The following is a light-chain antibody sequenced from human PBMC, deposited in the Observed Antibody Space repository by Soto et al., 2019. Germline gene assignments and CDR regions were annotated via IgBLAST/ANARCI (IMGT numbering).Light chain of an antibody. J-gene: IGLJ1*01. CDR3: QTWVTGLRV. V-gene: IGLV4-69*01. Sequence: QSVLTQSPSASASLGASVKLTCTLSSGHSNYAIAWHQQQPEKGPRYLMRLNSDGSHRKGDGIPDRFSGSSSGAERYLTISSLQSEDEADYYCQTWVTGLRVFGTGTKLTVL. CDR1: SGHSNYA. CDR2: LNSDGSH.